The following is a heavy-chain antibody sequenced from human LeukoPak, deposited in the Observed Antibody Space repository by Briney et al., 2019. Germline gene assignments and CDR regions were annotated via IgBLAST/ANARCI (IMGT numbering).Heavy chain of an antibody. J-gene: IGHJ5*02. CDR2: IIPIFGTA. D-gene: IGHD4-23*01. Sequence: SVKVSCKASGGTFSSYAISWVRQAPGQGLEWMGGIIPIFGTANYAQKFQGRVTITTDESTGTAYMELSSLRSEDTAVYYCARDRDYGGNSPWFDPWGQGTLVTVSS. V-gene: IGHV1-69*05. CDR3: ARDRDYGGNSPWFDP. CDR1: GGTFSSYA.